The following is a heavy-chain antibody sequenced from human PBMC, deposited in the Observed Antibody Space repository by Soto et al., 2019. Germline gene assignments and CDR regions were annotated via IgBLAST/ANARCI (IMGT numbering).Heavy chain of an antibody. CDR3: AKDPGGAAAAGPY. CDR1: GFTFDDYA. V-gene: IGHV3-9*01. CDR2: ISWNSGSI. D-gene: IGHD6-13*01. Sequence: EVQLVESGGGLVQPGRSLRLSCAASGFTFDDYAMHWVRQAPGKGLEWVSGISWNSGSIGYADSVKGRFTISRDNAKNSLYLQMNSLRAEDTALYYCAKDPGGAAAAGPYWGQGTLVTVSS. J-gene: IGHJ4*02.